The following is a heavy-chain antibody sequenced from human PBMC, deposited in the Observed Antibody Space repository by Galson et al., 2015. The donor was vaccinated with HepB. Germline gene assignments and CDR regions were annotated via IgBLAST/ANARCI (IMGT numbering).Heavy chain of an antibody. V-gene: IGHV3-33*06. Sequence: SLRLSCAASGFTFSNFGMHWVRQAPGKGLEWVALIYYDGSKKYYADSVKGRFTISRDNSKNTLSLQLSSLRGEDTAIYYCAKDMTPYNCNDFGTDYCGQGTPVGVS. CDR1: GFTFSNFG. CDR3: AKDMTPYNCNDFGTDY. J-gene: IGHJ4*02. CDR2: IYYDGSKK. D-gene: IGHD1-20*01.